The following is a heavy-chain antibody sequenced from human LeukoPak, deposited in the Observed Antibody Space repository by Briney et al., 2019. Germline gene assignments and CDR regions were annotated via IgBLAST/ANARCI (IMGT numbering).Heavy chain of an antibody. J-gene: IGHJ5*02. Sequence: ASVKVSCKASGYTFTSYGISWVRQAPGQGLVWMGWISAYNGNTNYAQKLQGRVTMTTDTSTSTAYMELRSLRSDDTAVYYCARGGVLRFLEWLFSGFDPWGQGTLVTVSS. V-gene: IGHV1-18*01. CDR3: ARGGVLRFLEWLFSGFDP. CDR2: ISAYNGNT. D-gene: IGHD3-3*01. CDR1: GYTFTSYG.